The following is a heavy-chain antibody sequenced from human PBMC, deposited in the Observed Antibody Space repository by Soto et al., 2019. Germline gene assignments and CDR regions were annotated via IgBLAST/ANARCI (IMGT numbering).Heavy chain of an antibody. CDR1: GFTFEDYA. D-gene: IGHD3-3*01. CDR2: ISWNSGSI. CDR3: AKRAGDFWSGPWDNDAFDI. J-gene: IGHJ3*02. V-gene: IGHV3-9*01. Sequence: GGSLRLSCAASGFTFEDYAMHWVRQAPGKGLEWVSGISWNSGSIGYADSVKGRFTISRDNAKNSLYLQMNSLRAEDTALYYCAKRAGDFWSGPWDNDAFDIWGQGTMVTVSS.